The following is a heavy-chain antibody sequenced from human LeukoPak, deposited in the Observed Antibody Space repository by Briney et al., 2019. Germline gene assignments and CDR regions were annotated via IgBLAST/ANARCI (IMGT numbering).Heavy chain of an antibody. CDR1: GFPFSQHG. CDR2: IWVDGARK. D-gene: IGHD2-2*01. Sequence: QPGTSLRLSCATSGFPFSQHGYHWVRQAPGKGLEWTAIIWVDGARKYYADSVEGRFTISRDNSKSTLYLQIDSLRPEDTAVYYCVAVLVPAAFWHFDVWGRGTQVTVSS. V-gene: IGHV3-33*01. CDR3: VAVLVPAAFWHFDV. J-gene: IGHJ2*01.